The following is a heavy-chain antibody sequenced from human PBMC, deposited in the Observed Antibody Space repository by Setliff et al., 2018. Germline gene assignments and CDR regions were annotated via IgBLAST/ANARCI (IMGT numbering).Heavy chain of an antibody. CDR1: GGSLSDYY. CDR3: ARGDISLVPGIAAAGLDY. Sequence: ETLSLTCGGYGGSLSDYYWSWIRQPPGKGLEWIGEINQSGSTYYNPSLKSRVTISVDTSKNQFSLKLSSVTAADSAIYYCARGDISLVPGIAAAGLDYWGQGTLVTVSS. J-gene: IGHJ4*02. D-gene: IGHD6-13*01. V-gene: IGHV4-34*01. CDR2: INQSGST.